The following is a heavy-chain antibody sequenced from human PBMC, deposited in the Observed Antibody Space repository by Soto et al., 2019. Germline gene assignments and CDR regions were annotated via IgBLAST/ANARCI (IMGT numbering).Heavy chain of an antibody. J-gene: IGHJ4*02. V-gene: IGHV3-49*03. CDR1: GFVFGDYA. CDR3: TRGRGTSGWYADY. CDR2: VRSETYGGST. D-gene: IGHD6-13*01. Sequence: GGSLRLSCSASGFVFGDYAVTWFRQAPGKGLEWVGVVRSETYGGSTEYAASVKGRFRISRDDSESIAYLQMTNLKTEDTAVYYCTRGRGTSGWYADYWGKGIRVTVSS.